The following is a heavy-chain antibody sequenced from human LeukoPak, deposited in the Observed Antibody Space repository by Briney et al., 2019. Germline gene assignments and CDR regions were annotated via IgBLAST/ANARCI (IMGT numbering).Heavy chain of an antibody. Sequence: SETLSLTCTVSGYSIASGYLWGWIRQTPEKGLGWIATIYHSGRTYYNLSLKSRVTISMDTSRNQFSLKVTSVTAADTALYFCARGGPWELSHRDYFDYWGQGTLVTVSS. J-gene: IGHJ4*02. CDR1: GYSIASGYL. V-gene: IGHV4-38-2*02. D-gene: IGHD1-26*01. CDR2: IYHSGRT. CDR3: ARGGPWELSHRDYFDY.